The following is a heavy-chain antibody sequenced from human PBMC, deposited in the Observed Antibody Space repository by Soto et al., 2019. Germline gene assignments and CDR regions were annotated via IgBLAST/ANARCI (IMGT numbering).Heavy chain of an antibody. V-gene: IGHV1-69*12. CDR1: GGTFSSYA. D-gene: IGHD3-16*01. CDR2: IIPIFGTA. Sequence: QVQLVQSGAEVKKPGSSVKVSCKASGGTFSSYAISWVRQAPGQGLEWMGGIIPIFGTANYAQKFQGRVTITADESTRTAYMELSSLRSEDTAVYYCARAPLKPPFVRYNWFDPWGQGTLVTVSS. CDR3: ARAPLKPPFVRYNWFDP. J-gene: IGHJ5*02.